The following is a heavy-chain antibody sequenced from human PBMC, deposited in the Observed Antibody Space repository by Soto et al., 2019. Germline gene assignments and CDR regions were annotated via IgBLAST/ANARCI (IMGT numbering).Heavy chain of an antibody. V-gene: IGHV4-31*03. J-gene: IGHJ6*03. CDR1: GGSISSGGYY. CDR2: IYYSGST. D-gene: IGHD3-10*01. CDR3: ARGSVTIVRGVIPSVYYYYYYYMDV. Sequence: SETLSLTCTVSGGSISSGGYYWSWIRQHPGKGLEWIGYIYYSGSTYYNPSLKSRVTISVDTSKNQFSLKLSSVTAADTAVYYCARGSVTIVRGVIPSVYYYYYYYMDVWGKGTTVTVSS.